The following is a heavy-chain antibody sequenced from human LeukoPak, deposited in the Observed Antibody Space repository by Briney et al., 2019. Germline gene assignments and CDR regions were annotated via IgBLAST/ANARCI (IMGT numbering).Heavy chain of an antibody. V-gene: IGHV3-23*01. D-gene: IGHD2-15*01. CDR1: GFTFSSYS. CDR3: AKDMVVVVAANYFDY. Sequence: GGSLRLSCAASGFTFSSYSMNWVRQAPGKGLEWVSAISGSGGSTYYADSEKGRFTISRDNSKNTLYLQMNSLRAEDTAVDYCAKDMVVVVAANYFDYWGQGTLVTVSS. CDR2: ISGSGGST. J-gene: IGHJ4*02.